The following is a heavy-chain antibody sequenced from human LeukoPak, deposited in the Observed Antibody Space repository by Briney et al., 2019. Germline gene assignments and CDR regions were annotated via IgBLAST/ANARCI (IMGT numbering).Heavy chain of an antibody. V-gene: IGHV3-23*01. Sequence: PGGSLRLSCTASGFTFSSYAMNWVRQAPGKGLEWVSGIGAGGTFTYYADSVKGRFTISRDNSRNTLYLQMNSLRAEDTAVYYCAKDKGAVTGTFDYWGQGTLVTVSS. J-gene: IGHJ4*02. D-gene: IGHD1-14*01. CDR3: AKDKGAVTGTFDY. CDR1: GFTFSSYA. CDR2: IGAGGTFT.